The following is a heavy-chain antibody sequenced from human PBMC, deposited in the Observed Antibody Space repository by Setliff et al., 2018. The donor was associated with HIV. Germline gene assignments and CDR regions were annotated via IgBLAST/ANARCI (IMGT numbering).Heavy chain of an antibody. J-gene: IGHJ4*02. D-gene: IGHD3-22*01. Sequence: SETLSLTCSVSGGSVSSGSYYWGWIRQPPGKGLEWIGTFYFTGSTYYNPSLKSRVTISVDTSKNQFSLKLSSVTAADTAVYYCAAGLHYYDSTGYPLTFDYWGQGALVTVSS. CDR3: AAGLHYYDSTGYPLTFDY. V-gene: IGHV4-39*01. CDR1: GGSVSSGSYY. CDR2: FYFTGST.